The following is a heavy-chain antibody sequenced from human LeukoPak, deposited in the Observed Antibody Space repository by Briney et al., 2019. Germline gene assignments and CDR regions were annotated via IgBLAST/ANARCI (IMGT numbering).Heavy chain of an antibody. V-gene: IGHV3-30*04. Sequence: GGSLRLSCATSGFTFSSHTMHWVRQAPGKGLECVAVMSFDGSNKDYADSVKGRFTISRDKSKNTLYLQMNSLRAEDTAVYYCAREKNLVGSSVYAFDIWGQGTMVTVSS. CDR2: MSFDGSNK. J-gene: IGHJ3*02. CDR1: GFTFSSHT. CDR3: AREKNLVGSSVYAFDI. D-gene: IGHD1-26*01.